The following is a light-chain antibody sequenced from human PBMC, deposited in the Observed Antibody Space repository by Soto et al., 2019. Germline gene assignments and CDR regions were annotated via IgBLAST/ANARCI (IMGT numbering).Light chain of an antibody. CDR1: QSISSW. CDR2: KAS. V-gene: IGKV1-5*03. Sequence: DIQMTKSPSTLSASVGDRVTITCRASQSISSWLAWYQKNPGKATKVLIYKASSLESGGPSRFSGSGSRTESTLTISSLQPDDRATYYCQQYNSFPTFGQGTKVEIK. J-gene: IGKJ1*01. CDR3: QQYNSFPT.